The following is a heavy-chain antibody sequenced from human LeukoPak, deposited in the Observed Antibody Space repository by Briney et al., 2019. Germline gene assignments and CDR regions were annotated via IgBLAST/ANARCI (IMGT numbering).Heavy chain of an antibody. Sequence: ASVKVSCKASGYTFTGYYMHWVRQAPGQGLEWMGRINPNSGGTNYAQKFQGRVTMTRDTSSSTAYMELSRRRSDDTAVYYCARDRDYYDSSGYYYAYWGQGTLVTVSS. CDR2: INPNSGGT. D-gene: IGHD3-22*01. J-gene: IGHJ4*02. CDR1: GYTFTGYY. V-gene: IGHV1-2*06. CDR3: ARDRDYYDSSGYYYAY.